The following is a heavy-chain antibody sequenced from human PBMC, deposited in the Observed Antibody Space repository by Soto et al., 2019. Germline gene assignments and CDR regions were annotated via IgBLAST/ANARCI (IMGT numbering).Heavy chain of an antibody. J-gene: IGHJ4*02. D-gene: IGHD5-18*01. V-gene: IGHV1-18*01. Sequence: QVQLVQSGAEVREPGASVKVSCKASGYTFTNYGVSWVRQAPGQGLEWMGWIGSYKGNTNYAQKLQGRVTLTTDTPTSQAEMELRSLSSHDTAVDYCAPHSLDTGKPSGYWGQGTLVTVSS. CDR3: APHSLDTGKPSGY. CDR1: GYTFTNYG. CDR2: IGSYKGNT.